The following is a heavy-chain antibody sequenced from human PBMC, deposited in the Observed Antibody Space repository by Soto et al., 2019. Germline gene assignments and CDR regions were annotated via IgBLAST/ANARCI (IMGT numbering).Heavy chain of an antibody. D-gene: IGHD2-15*01. CDR3: ARGSRCSGGSCYSVPLYYFDY. V-gene: IGHV4-59*01. CDR2: IYYSGST. Sequence: SETLSLTCTVSGGSISSYYWSWIRQPPGNGLEWIGYIYYSGSTNYNPSLKSRVTISADTSKNQFSLMLRSVTAADTAVYYCARGSRCSGGSCYSVPLYYFDYWGQGALVTVSS. J-gene: IGHJ4*02. CDR1: GGSISSYY.